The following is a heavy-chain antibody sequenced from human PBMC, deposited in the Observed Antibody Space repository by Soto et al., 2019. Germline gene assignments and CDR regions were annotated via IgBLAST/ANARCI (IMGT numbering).Heavy chain of an antibody. CDR3: AREGEGIAAAGPRYFDY. Sequence: SVKVSCKASGGTFSSYAISWVRQAPGQGLEWMGGIIPIFGTANYAQKFQGRVTITADESTSTAYMELSSLRSEDTAVYYCAREGEGIAAAGPRYFDYWGQGTLVTVS. J-gene: IGHJ4*02. CDR2: IIPIFGTA. V-gene: IGHV1-69*13. D-gene: IGHD6-13*01. CDR1: GGTFSSYA.